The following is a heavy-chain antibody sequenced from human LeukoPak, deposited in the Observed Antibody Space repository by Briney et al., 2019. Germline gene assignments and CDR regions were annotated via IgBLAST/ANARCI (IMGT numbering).Heavy chain of an antibody. V-gene: IGHV1-2*02. CDR1: GYMFTGYY. Sequence: AAVKVSCKASGYMFTGYYMHWVRQAPGQGLEWLGWINPNSGDANYAQNFQGRVTMTRDTSIGTAYMEVSRLRSDDTAVYYCARRDINTWAIDYWGQGTLVTVSS. J-gene: IGHJ4*02. D-gene: IGHD2-15*01. CDR2: INPNSGDA. CDR3: ARRDINTWAIDY.